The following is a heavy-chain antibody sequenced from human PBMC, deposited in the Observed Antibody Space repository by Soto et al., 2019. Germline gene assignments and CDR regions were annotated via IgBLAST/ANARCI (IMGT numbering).Heavy chain of an antibody. J-gene: IGHJ4*02. D-gene: IGHD3-22*01. V-gene: IGHV1-46*02. CDR2: INPIGGRA. Sequence: QVQLVQSGAEVKKPGASVKVSCKASGYTFNSHYMHWVRQAPGQGLEWMGMINPIGGRATYAQSFKGRVSVTRDTSTGTVYMDLSSLSSEDTAVYYCARVSTASYFYDTRGYSHCDYWGQGTMVTVAS. CDR1: GYTFNSHY. CDR3: ARVSTASYFYDTRGYSHCDY.